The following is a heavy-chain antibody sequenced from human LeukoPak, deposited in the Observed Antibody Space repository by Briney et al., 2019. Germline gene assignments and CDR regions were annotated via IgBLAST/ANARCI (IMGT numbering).Heavy chain of an antibody. CDR1: GGSISGSGYY. D-gene: IGHD1-26*01. V-gene: IGHV4-30-2*01. J-gene: IGHJ5*02. CDR3: ARGGVGPTTNWFDP. CDR2: IYHTGST. Sequence: PSETLSLTCTVSGGSISGSGYYWSWIRQPPGKGLEWIGYIYHTGSTYYNPSLASRVTISVDRSKNQFSLRLTSVTAADTAVFYCARGGVGPTTNWFDPWGQGTLVIVSS.